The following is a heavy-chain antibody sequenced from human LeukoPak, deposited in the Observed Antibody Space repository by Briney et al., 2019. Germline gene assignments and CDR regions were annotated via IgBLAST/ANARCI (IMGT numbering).Heavy chain of an antibody. CDR1: GFTFSSYA. Sequence: PGGSLRLSCAASGFTFSSYAMSWVRQAPGEGLEWVSAISGSGGSTYYADSVKGRFTISRDNSKNTLYLQMNSLRAEDTAVYYCAKDYYDFWSGYSDWGQGTLVTVSS. CDR2: ISGSGGST. D-gene: IGHD3-3*01. V-gene: IGHV3-23*01. J-gene: IGHJ4*02. CDR3: AKDYYDFWSGYSD.